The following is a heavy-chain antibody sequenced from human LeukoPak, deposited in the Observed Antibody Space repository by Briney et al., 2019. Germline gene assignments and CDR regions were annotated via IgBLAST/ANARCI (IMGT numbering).Heavy chain of an antibody. CDR2: IYHSGST. D-gene: IGHD3-16*01. CDR1: GYSISSGYY. J-gene: IGHJ4*02. CDR3: ARHALGYYFDY. V-gene: IGHV4-38-2*02. Sequence: SETLSLTCTVSGYSISSGYYWGWIRQPPGKGLEWIGSIYHSGSTYYNPSLKSRVTISVDTSKNQFSLKLSSVTAADTAVYYCARHALGYYFDYWGQGTLVTVSS.